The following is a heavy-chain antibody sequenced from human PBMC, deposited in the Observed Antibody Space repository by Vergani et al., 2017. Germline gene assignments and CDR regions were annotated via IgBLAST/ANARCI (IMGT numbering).Heavy chain of an antibody. D-gene: IGHD5-12*01. V-gene: IGHV3-21*01. Sequence: EVQLVESGGGLVKPGGSLRLSCAASGFTISSYSMNWVRQAPGKGLEWVSSISISSRYIYYGDSVKGRFTFSRDNAKNSQYLQMNSLRAEDTAVYYCARDIIGYSYGYNYYYGMDVWGQGTTVTV. CDR2: ISISSRYI. CDR1: GFTISSYS. CDR3: ARDIIGYSYGYNYYYGMDV. J-gene: IGHJ6*02.